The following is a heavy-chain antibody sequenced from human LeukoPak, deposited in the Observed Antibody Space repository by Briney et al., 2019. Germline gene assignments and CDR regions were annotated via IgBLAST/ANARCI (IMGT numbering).Heavy chain of an antibody. J-gene: IGHJ4*02. Sequence: ASVKVSCKASGYTFTRYYVHCVRQAPGQGLEWMGIINPGGGSTSYAQKFQGRVTMTRDTSTSTVYMELSGLRSEDTAVYYCANLSPYGSGSDRDYWGQGTLVTVSS. V-gene: IGHV1-46*01. CDR1: GYTFTRYY. CDR3: ANLSPYGSGSDRDY. D-gene: IGHD3-10*01. CDR2: INPGGGST.